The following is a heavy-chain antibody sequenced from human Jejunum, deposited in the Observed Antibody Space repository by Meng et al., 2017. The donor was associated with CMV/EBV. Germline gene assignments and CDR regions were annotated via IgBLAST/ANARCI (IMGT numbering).Heavy chain of an antibody. V-gene: IGHV1-18*01. Sequence: TTYGISWVRQAPGQGLEWLGWISTYTGNTNYAQKLQGRVTMTTDISTSTAYMELRSLRSDDTAVYFCARDYPMSPSVIVVISHLDYWGQGTLVTVSS. CDR3: ARDYPMSPSVIVVISHLDY. D-gene: IGHD3-22*01. J-gene: IGHJ4*02. CDR1: TTYG. CDR2: ISTYTGNT.